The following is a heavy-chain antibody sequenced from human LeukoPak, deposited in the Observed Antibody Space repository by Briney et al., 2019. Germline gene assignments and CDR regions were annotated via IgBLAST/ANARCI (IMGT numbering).Heavy chain of an antibody. CDR2: ISYDGSNK. CDR1: GFTFSSYA. D-gene: IGHD2-2*01. Sequence: GGSLRLSCAASGFTFSSYAMHWVRQAPGKGLEWVAVISYDGSNKYYADSVKGRFTISRDNSKNTLYLQMSSLRAEDTAVYYCARATDPPRYCSSTSCFRYYGMDVWGQGTTVTVSS. J-gene: IGHJ6*02. V-gene: IGHV3-30*04. CDR3: ARATDPPRYCSSTSCFRYYGMDV.